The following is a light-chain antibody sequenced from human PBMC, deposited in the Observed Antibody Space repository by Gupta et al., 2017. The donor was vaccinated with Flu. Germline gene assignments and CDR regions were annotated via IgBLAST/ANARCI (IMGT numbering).Light chain of an antibody. CDR3: YSAADNFWV. CDR1: VPPKKY. J-gene: IGLJ3*02. V-gene: IGLV3-27*01. Sequence: SPGKTSRITCSGDVPPKKYVRWLHQKPGQDPVLVIYKDKERPSVTPERFSASRSGTTVTLTIGGAQAEDDADYYCYSAADNFWVFGGGTKRTVL. CDR2: KDK.